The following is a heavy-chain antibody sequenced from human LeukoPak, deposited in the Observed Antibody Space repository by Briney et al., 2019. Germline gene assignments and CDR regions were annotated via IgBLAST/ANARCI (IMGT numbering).Heavy chain of an antibody. D-gene: IGHD6-19*01. CDR1: GLTVSSNY. J-gene: IGHJ4*02. CDR2: IYSGGDT. CDR3: ARRIVVAGGRGNSFDY. Sequence: PGGSLRLSCAASGLTVSSNYMNWVRQAPGKGLEWVSVIYSGGDTYYADAVKGRFTISRDDSKNTLYLQMNSLRAEDTAIYYCARRIVVAGGRGNSFDYWGQGTLVTVSS. V-gene: IGHV3-53*01.